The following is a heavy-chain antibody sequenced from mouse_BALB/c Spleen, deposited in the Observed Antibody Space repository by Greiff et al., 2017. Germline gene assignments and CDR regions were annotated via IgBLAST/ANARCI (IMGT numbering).Heavy chain of an antibody. J-gene: IGHJ3*01. CDR3: TNPPGGWFAY. Sequence: VQLQQSGAELVRPGASVTLSCKASGYTFTDYEMHWVKQTPVHGLEWIGAIDPETGGTAYNQKFKGKATLTADKSSSTAYMEPRSLTSEDSAVYYCTNPPGGWFAYWGQGTLVTVSA. V-gene: IGHV1-15*01. CDR1: GYTFTDYE. CDR2: IDPETGGT.